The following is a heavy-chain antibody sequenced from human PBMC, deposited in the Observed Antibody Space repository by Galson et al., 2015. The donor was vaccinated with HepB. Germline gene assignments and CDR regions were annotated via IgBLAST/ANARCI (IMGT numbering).Heavy chain of an antibody. J-gene: IGHJ4*02. V-gene: IGHV3-15*01. CDR2: IRSKPDGGTA. CDR3: TTFTTRGYCSGDYCYRSF. CDR1: GFTFNNAW. D-gene: IGHD2-15*01. Sequence: SLRLSCAASGFTFNNAWMSWVRQAPGKGLEWVGRIRSKPDGGTADYAAPVKGRFTISRDDSKHMLYLQMNSLETEDTALYYCTTFTTRGYCSGDYCYRSFWGQGTLVTVSS.